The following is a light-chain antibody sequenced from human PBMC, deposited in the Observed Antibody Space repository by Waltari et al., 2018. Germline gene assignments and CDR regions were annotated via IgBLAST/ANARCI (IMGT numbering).Light chain of an antibody. CDR2: GAS. J-gene: IGKJ2*01. CDR3: QQYGSSPLT. CDR1: QSVSSSY. V-gene: IGKV3-20*01. Sequence: EIVLTQSPGTLSLSSGERATLSCRASQSVSSSYLAWYQQKPGQAPRLLINGASSRATGIPDRFSGSGSGTDFTLTISRLEPEDFAVYYCQQYGSSPLTFGQGTKLEIK.